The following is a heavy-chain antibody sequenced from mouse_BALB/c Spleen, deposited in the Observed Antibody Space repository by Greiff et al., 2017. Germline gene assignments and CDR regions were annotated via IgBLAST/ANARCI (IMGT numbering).Heavy chain of an antibody. CDR2: IWAGGST. V-gene: IGHV2-9*02. Sequence: VQGVESGPGLVAPSQSLSITCTVSGFSLTSYGVHWVRQPPGKGLEWLGVIWAGGSTNYNSALMSRLSISKDNSKSQVFLKMNSLQTDDTAMHYCARSDYGSYWGQGTLVTVSA. CDR3: ARSDYGSY. J-gene: IGHJ3*01. D-gene: IGHD2-4*01. CDR1: GFSLTSYG.